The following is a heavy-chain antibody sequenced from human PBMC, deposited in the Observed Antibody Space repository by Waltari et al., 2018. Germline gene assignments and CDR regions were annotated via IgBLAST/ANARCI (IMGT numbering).Heavy chain of an antibody. J-gene: IGHJ4*02. Sequence: QVQLVQSGTEVKEPGASVKVSCKASGSTCTDYYVQWVRQAPGQGLEWMGWINPNNGDTRYAQNFLGDITMTRDASINTAYLEVRRLTFDDTALYFCARGDDIMTGHLIIDYWGQGTLVTVSS. CDR2: INPNNGDT. D-gene: IGHD3-9*01. CDR1: GSTCTDYY. CDR3: ARGDDIMTGHLIIDY. V-gene: IGHV1-2*02.